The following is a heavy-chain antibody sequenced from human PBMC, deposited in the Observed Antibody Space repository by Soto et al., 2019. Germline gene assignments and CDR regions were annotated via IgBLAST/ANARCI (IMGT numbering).Heavy chain of an antibody. CDR1: GYSFTSYW. Sequence: HGESLKLSCQGSGYSFTSYWIAWVRQMPGKGLEWMGIIYPGDSDSRYSPSVQGQVTISADKSISTAYLQWSSLKASDTAIYYCATRTADHYYYGLDVWGQGTTVTVSS. CDR2: IYPGDSDS. V-gene: IGHV5-51*01. D-gene: IGHD1-1*01. CDR3: ATRTADHYYYGLDV. J-gene: IGHJ6*02.